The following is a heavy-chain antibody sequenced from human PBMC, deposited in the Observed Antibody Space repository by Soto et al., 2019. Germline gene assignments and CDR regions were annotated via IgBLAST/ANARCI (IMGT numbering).Heavy chain of an antibody. CDR3: AKDLVYRGYGGVDY. J-gene: IGHJ4*02. V-gene: IGHV3-23*01. CDR2: ISGSGGST. D-gene: IGHD5-12*01. Sequence: VGSLRLSCAASGFTFSSYAMSWVRQAPGKGLEWVSAISGSGGSTYYADSVKGRFTISRDNSKNTLYLQMNSLRAEDTAVYYCAKDLVYRGYGGVDYWGQGTLVTVSS. CDR1: GFTFSSYA.